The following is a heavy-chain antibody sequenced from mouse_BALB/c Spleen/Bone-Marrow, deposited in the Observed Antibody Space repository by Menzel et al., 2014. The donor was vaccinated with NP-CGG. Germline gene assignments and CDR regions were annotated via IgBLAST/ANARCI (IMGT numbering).Heavy chain of an antibody. CDR3: ARLLLRFYALDY. D-gene: IGHD1-1*01. CDR2: INPSNGRT. CDR1: GYTFTSYW. Sequence: QAQPQQSGAELVKPGASVKLSCKASGYTFTSYWIHWVTQRPGQGLEWIGEINPSNGRTNYNEKFKSKATLTVDKSSSTAYMQLSSLTSEDSAVYYCARLLLRFYALDYWGQGPSVTVSS. V-gene: IGHV1S81*02. J-gene: IGHJ4*01.